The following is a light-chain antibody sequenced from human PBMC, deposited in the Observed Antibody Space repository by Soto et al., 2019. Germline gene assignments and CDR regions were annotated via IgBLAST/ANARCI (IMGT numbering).Light chain of an antibody. CDR2: DVS. CDR3: CSYAGSYTWV. J-gene: IGLJ3*02. Sequence: QSALTQPRSVSGFPGQSVTISCTGTSSDVGGYDYVSWYQQYPGKAPKLMIYDVSKWPSGVPDRFSGFKSGNTASLTISGLQAEDEADYYCCSYAGSYTWVFGGGTQLTVL. V-gene: IGLV2-11*01. CDR1: SSDVGGYDY.